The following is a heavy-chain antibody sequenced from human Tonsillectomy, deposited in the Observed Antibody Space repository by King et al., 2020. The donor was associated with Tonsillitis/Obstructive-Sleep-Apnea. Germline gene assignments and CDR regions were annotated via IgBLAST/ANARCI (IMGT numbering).Heavy chain of an antibody. V-gene: IGHV3-23*04. CDR1: GFTFSSYS. CDR3: AKENDI. Sequence: VQLVESGGGLVQPGGSLRLSCAASGFTFSSYSMSWVRQAPGKGLEEVSQINNSGGTFYADSVKGRFTVSRDNSKNTLYLQMDSLRAEDTAVYFCAKENDIWGQGTMVTVSS. J-gene: IGHJ3*02. CDR2: INNSGGT.